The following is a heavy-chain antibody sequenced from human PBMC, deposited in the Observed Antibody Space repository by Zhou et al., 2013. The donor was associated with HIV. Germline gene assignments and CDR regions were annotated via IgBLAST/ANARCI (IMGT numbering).Heavy chain of an antibody. J-gene: IGHJ4*02. V-gene: IGHV1-69*05. CDR2: IIPTFGRT. CDR3: ARAGYSGVDVVY. D-gene: IGHD5-12*01. Sequence: QVQLVQSGAEVKKPGSSVKVSCKASGGTFSSYGLSWVRQAPGQGPEWMGGIIPTFGRTDYAQKFQGRVTITTDESTSTAYMELNSLRSEDTAVYYCARAGYSGVDVVYWGQGTLVTVSS. CDR1: GGTFSSYG.